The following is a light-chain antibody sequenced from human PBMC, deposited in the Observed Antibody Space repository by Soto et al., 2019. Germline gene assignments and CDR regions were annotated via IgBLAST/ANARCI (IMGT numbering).Light chain of an antibody. J-gene: IGKJ1*01. Sequence: ENVLTQSPGTLSFSPGERATLSCRASQSVSRTYLAWYRQKPVQAPRLLIYATSSRATGIPDRFSGSGSGTDFTLTISRLEPEDFAVYYCQQYGRSGTFGQGTKVDI. CDR2: ATS. V-gene: IGKV3-20*01. CDR1: QSVSRTY. CDR3: QQYGRSGT.